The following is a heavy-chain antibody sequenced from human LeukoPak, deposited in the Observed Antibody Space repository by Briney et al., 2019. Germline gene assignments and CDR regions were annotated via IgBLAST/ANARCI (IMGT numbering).Heavy chain of an antibody. V-gene: IGHV4-59*01. CDR2: ILHSGST. Sequence: SETLSLTCTVSGGSIRSYYWSWIRQPPGHGLEYVGSILHSGSTTYNPSLKSRVTRSVDTSRNQFSLRLSSVTAADAVVYYCGRGGLGVPAALGDYWGKGTLVTVSS. CDR1: GGSIRSYY. J-gene: IGHJ4*02. D-gene: IGHD2-2*01. CDR3: GRGGLGVPAALGDY.